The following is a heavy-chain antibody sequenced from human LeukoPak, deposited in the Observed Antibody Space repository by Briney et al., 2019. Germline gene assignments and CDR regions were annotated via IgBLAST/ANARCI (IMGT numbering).Heavy chain of an antibody. J-gene: IGHJ5*02. CDR3: ARDSVLHLAVAGGYWFDP. D-gene: IGHD6-19*01. CDR2: MNPNSGNT. V-gene: IGHV1-8*03. Sequence: ASVKVSCKASGYTFTSYDINWVRQATGQGLEWMGWMNPNSGNTGYAQKFQGRVTITRNTSISTAYMELSSLRSEDTAVYYCARDSVLHLAVAGGYWFDPWGQGTLVTVSS. CDR1: GYTFTSYD.